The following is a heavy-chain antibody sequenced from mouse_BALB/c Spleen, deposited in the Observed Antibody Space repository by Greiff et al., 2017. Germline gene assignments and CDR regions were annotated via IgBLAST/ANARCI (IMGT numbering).Heavy chain of an antibody. CDR2: IYPYNGGT. CDR1: GYTFTDYN. J-gene: IGHJ2*01. V-gene: IGHV1S29*02. D-gene: IGHD4-1*01. Sequence: EVKLQQSGPELVKPGASVKISCKASGYTFTDYNMHWVKQSHGKSLEWIGYIYPYNGGTGYNQKFKSKATLTVDNSSSTAYMELRSLTSEDSAVYYCARSFWEVLFDYWGQGTTLTVSS. CDR3: ARSFWEVLFDY.